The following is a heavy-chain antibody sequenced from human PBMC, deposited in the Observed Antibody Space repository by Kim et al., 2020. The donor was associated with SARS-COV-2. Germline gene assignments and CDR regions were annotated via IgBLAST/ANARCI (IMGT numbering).Heavy chain of an antibody. CDR3: AKGRDTRNEYWDAFDI. V-gene: IGHV3-23*01. J-gene: IGHJ3*02. D-gene: IGHD2-8*02. CDR2: ISGSGGST. Sequence: GGSLRLSCAASGFTFSSYAMSWVRQAPGKGLEWVSAISGSGGSTYYADSVKGRFTISRDNSKNTLYLQMNSLRAEDTAVYYCAKGRDTRNEYWDAFDIWGQGTMVTVSS. CDR1: GFTFSSYA.